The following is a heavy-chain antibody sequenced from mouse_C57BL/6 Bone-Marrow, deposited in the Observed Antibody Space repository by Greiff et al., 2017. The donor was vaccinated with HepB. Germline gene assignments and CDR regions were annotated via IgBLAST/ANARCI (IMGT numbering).Heavy chain of an antibody. CDR2: IYPRSGNT. CDR1: GYTFTSYG. J-gene: IGHJ1*01. CDR3: ARDSNYWYFDV. Sequence: VQLVESGAELARPGASVKLSCKASGYTFTSYGISWVKQRTGQGLEWIGEIYPRSGNTYYNEKFKGKATLTADKSSSTAYMELRSLTSEDSAVYFCARDSNYWYFDVWGPGTTVTVSS. D-gene: IGHD2-5*01. V-gene: IGHV1-81*01.